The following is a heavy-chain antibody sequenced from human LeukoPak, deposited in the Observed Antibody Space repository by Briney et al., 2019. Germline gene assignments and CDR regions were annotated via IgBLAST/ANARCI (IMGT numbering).Heavy chain of an antibody. CDR1: GFTFNDYA. CDR3: AKDLSSVTIFGWFDS. D-gene: IGHD3-3*01. J-gene: IGHJ5*01. V-gene: IGHV3-9*01. CDR2: ISWNSFSI. Sequence: GGSLRLSCAASGFTFNDYAMHWVRQVPGKGLEWVSGISWNSFSIGYADSVKGRFTISRDNAKNSLYLQMNSLRAEDTAFYYCAKDLSSVTIFGWFDSWGQGTLVTVSS.